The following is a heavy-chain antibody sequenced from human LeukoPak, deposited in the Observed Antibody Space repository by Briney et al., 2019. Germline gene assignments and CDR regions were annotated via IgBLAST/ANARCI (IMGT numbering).Heavy chain of an antibody. CDR2: IYTSGST. D-gene: IGHD6-6*01. Sequence: PSETLSLTCTVSGGSISGYYWSWIRQPPGQGLEWVGYIYTSGSTNYNPSLKSRVTISVDTSKNQFSLKLSFVTAADTAVYYCVRMYSSSSAFDYWGQGTLVTVSS. V-gene: IGHV4-4*09. J-gene: IGHJ4*02. CDR3: VRMYSSSSAFDY. CDR1: GGSISGYY.